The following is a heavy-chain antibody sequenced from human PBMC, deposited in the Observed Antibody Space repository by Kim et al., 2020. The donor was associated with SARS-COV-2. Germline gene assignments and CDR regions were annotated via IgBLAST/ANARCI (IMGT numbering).Heavy chain of an antibody. Sequence: SETLSLTCTVSGGSISSYYWSWIRQPPGKGLEWIGYIYYSGSTNYNPSLKSRVTISVDTSKNQFSLKLSSVTAADTAVYYCVREGYSSSWYGGAFDIWG. V-gene: IGHV4-59*01. CDR1: GGSISSYY. CDR3: VREGYSSSWYGGAFDI. D-gene: IGHD6-13*01. J-gene: IGHJ3*02. CDR2: IYYSGST.